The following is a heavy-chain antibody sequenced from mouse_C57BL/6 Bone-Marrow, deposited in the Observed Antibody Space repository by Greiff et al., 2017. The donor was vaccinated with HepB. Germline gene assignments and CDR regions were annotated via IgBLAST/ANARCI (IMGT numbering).Heavy chain of an antibody. CDR2: ISNGGGST. CDR3: ARHGYYFDY. J-gene: IGHJ2*01. CDR1: GFTFSDYY. V-gene: IGHV5-12*01. Sequence: ESGGGLVQPGGSLKLSCAASGFTFSDYYMYWVRQTPEKRLEWVAYISNGGGSTYYPDTVKGRFTISRDNAKNTLYLQMSRLKSEDTAMYYCARHGYYFDYWGQGTTLTVSS.